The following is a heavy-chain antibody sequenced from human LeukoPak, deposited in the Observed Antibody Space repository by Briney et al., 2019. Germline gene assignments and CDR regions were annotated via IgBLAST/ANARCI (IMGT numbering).Heavy chain of an antibody. J-gene: IGHJ4*02. CDR3: ARERPHKAARRSLFDY. D-gene: IGHD6-6*01. Sequence: SETLSLTCTVSGGSISSGGYYWSWIRQHPGKGLEWIGYIYYSGSTYYNPSLKSRVTISVDTSKNQFSLKLSSVTAADTAVYYCARERPHKAARRSLFDYWGQGTLVTVSS. CDR1: GGSISSGGYY. CDR2: IYYSGST. V-gene: IGHV4-31*03.